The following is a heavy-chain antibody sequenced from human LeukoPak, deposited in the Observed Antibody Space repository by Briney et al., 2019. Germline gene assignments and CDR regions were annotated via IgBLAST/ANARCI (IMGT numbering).Heavy chain of an antibody. CDR3: ASHGGLYYFDY. D-gene: IGHD3-10*01. Sequence: PSETLSLTCTVSGGSISSYYWSWIRQPPGKGLEWIGYIYYSGSTNYNPSLKSRVTISVDTSKNQFSLKLSSVTAADTAVYYCASHGGLYYFDYWGQGTLVTVSS. J-gene: IGHJ4*02. CDR1: GGSISSYY. V-gene: IGHV4-59*01. CDR2: IYYSGST.